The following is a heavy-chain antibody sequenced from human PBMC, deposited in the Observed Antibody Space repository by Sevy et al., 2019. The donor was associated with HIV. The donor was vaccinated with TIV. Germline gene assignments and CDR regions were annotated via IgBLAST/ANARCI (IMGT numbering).Heavy chain of an antibody. V-gene: IGHV4-59*11. CDR3: ANCSPDYYYAMDV. J-gene: IGHJ6*02. CDR1: GGSIVNLY. D-gene: IGHD2-15*01. CDR2: FYYNGRT. Sequence: SETLSLTCTVSGGSIVNLYWSWIRQPPGKGLEWIGYFYYNGRTNYNPSLKSRVTISVDTSKNQFSLKLSSVTAADAAVYYCANCSPDYYYAMDVWGQGTTVTVSS.